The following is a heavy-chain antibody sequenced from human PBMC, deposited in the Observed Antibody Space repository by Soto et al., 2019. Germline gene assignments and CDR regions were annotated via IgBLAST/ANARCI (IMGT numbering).Heavy chain of an antibody. J-gene: IGHJ4*02. Sequence: GGSLRLSCAGFGFTLSDHYMDWVRQAPGKGLEWVGRTRNKANSYTTEYAASVKGRFIVSSDASLNSVYLQMNSLKTEDTAVYYCVRTSHYGSGSWNFDSWGQGTLVTVSS. V-gene: IGHV3-72*01. CDR1: GFTLSDHY. CDR3: VRTSHYGSGSWNFDS. D-gene: IGHD3-10*01. CDR2: TRNKANSYTT.